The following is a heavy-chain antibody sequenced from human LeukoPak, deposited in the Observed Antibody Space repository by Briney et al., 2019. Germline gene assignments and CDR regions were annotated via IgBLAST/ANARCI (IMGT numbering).Heavy chain of an antibody. V-gene: IGHV1-46*01. Sequence: ASVTVSCTASGYTFTSYYMHWVRQAPGHRLEWMGIINPSGGSTSYAQKFQGRVTMTRDTSTSTVYMELSSLRSEDTAVYYCARVLRGGDDYWGQGTLVTVSS. CDR2: INPSGGST. CDR1: GYTFTSYY. D-gene: IGHD2-21*02. J-gene: IGHJ4*02. CDR3: ARVLRGGDDY.